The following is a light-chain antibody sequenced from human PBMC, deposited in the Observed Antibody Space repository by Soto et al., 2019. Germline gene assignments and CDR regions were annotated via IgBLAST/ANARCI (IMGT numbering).Light chain of an antibody. V-gene: IGLV4-69*01. CDR2: LNSDGSH. CDR1: SGHSSYA. Sequence: QSVLTQSHSASASLGASVKLTCTLSSGHSSYAIAWHQQQPEKGPRYLVKLNSDGSHSKGDGIPDRFSGSSSGAERYLTISSLQSEDEADYYCQSWGTGIVVFGGGTKLTVL. CDR3: QSWGTGIVV. J-gene: IGLJ2*01.